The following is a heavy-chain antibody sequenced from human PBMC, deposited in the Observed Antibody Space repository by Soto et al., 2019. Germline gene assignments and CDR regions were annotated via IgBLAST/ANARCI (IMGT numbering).Heavy chain of an antibody. CDR1: GATLSSIP. Sequence: SVKVSCKALGATLSSIPITWGRRAPGQGLEWMGGIIPIFGTANYAQKFQGRVTITADESTSTAYMELSSLRSEDTAVYYCARGFRDSSGYYLCDYWGQGTLVTVSS. CDR2: IIPIFGTA. V-gene: IGHV1-69*13. D-gene: IGHD3-22*01. J-gene: IGHJ4*02. CDR3: ARGFRDSSGYYLCDY.